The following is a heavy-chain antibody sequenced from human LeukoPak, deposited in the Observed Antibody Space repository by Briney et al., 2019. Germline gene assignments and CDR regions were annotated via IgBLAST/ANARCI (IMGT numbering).Heavy chain of an antibody. CDR2: IYTSGST. V-gene: IGHV4-61*02. CDR1: GGSISSGSYY. D-gene: IGHD3-3*01. J-gene: IGHJ6*03. CDR3: ARDRAFTIFGVASTVYYYYMDV. Sequence: PSETLSLTCTVSGGSISSGSYYWSWIRQPAGKGLEWIGRIYTSGSTNYNPSLKSRVTISVDTSKNQFSLKLSSVTAADTAVYYCARDRAFTIFGVASTVYYYYMDVWGKGTTVTVSS.